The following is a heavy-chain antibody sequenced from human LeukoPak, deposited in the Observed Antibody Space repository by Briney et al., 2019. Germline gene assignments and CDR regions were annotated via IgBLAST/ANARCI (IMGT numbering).Heavy chain of an antibody. V-gene: IGHV4-59*01. CDR2: MYNSGSH. CDR1: GGSFSSYY. CDR3: ARSSYSGTYAGGY. J-gene: IGHJ4*02. D-gene: IGHD1-26*01. Sequence: SETLSLTCSVSGGSFSSYYWSWIRQPPGKGLEWIGYMYNSGSHYYNPSLKSRVTISLDTSENQFSLKLTSVTAADTAVYYCARSSYSGTYAGGYWGQGLLVTVSS.